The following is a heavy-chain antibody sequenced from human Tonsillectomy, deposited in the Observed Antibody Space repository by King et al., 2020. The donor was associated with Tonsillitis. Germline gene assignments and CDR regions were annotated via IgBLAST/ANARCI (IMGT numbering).Heavy chain of an antibody. J-gene: IGHJ6*02. Sequence: VQLVESGGDLIQPGGSLRLSCAASGFTFSSYAMSWVRQAPGKGLEWVSTISGSGGSTYYADSVKGRFTISRDNSKNTLYLQMNSLRAEDTAVYYCAKGRAAAGTDPLYYFYYYAMDVWGQGTTVTVSS. V-gene: IGHV3-23*04. CDR2: ISGSGGST. D-gene: IGHD6-13*01. CDR3: AKGRAAAGTDPLYYFYYYAMDV. CDR1: GFTFSSYA.